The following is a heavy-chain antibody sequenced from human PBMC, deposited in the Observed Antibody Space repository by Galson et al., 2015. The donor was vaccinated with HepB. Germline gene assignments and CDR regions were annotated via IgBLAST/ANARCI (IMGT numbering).Heavy chain of an antibody. CDR2: MNGDGTTI. J-gene: IGHJ4*02. Sequence: SLRLSCAGSGFTFSNSWMHWVRHTPGRGLEWVSRMNGDGTTINYADSLKGRFTISRDNAKNTLYLQMNSLRAEDTAVYYCARAGLYRSDYWGQGIVVTVSS. CDR3: ARAGLYRSDY. V-gene: IGHV3-74*01. D-gene: IGHD3-3*01. CDR1: GFTFSNSW.